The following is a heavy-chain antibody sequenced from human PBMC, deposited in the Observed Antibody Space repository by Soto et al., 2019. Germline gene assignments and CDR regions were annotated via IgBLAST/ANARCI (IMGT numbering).Heavy chain of an antibody. V-gene: IGHV1-69*01. Sequence: QVQLVQSGAEVKKPGSSVKVSCKASGGTFSSYAISWVRQAPGQGLEWMGGIIPIFGTANYAQKFQGRVTITADESTGTAYMELSSLRSEDTAVYYGARGGIVVVVAAISAFDIWGQGTMVTVSS. CDR3: ARGGIVVVVAAISAFDI. D-gene: IGHD2-15*01. CDR2: IIPIFGTA. J-gene: IGHJ3*02. CDR1: GGTFSSYA.